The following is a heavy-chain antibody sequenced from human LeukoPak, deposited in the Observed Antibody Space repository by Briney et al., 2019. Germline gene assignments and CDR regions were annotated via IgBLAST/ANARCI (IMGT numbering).Heavy chain of an antibody. D-gene: IGHD2-2*01. CDR3: ARRGYCSSTSCYEYWFDP. CDR2: IYYSGST. CDR1: GGSISSSSYY. J-gene: IGHJ5*02. Sequence: SETLSLTCTVSGGSISSSSYYWGWIRQPPGKGLEWIGIIYYSGSTYYNPSLKTRLTISVDTSKNQFSLKLSSVTATDTAVYYCARRGYCSSTSCYEYWFDPWGQGTLVTVSS. V-gene: IGHV4-39*01.